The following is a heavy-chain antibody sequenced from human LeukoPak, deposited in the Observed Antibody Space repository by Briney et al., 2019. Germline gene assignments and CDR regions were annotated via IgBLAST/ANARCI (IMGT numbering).Heavy chain of an antibody. J-gene: IGHJ4*02. Sequence: GSLRLSCVASEFTLSHYAMTWVRQAPEKGLEWVSTISGGGDSTYFAESVKGRFTISRDNSKNTLYLQMNGLRAEDTALYYCAKALYSRWSLHYWGQGTLVTVSS. CDR1: EFTLSHYA. D-gene: IGHD6-13*01. CDR2: ISGGGDST. CDR3: AKALYSRWSLHY. V-gene: IGHV3-23*01.